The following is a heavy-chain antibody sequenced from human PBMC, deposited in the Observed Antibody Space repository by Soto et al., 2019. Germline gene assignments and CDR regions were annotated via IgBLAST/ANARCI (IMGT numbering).Heavy chain of an antibody. J-gene: IGHJ4*02. CDR3: GPQILWYGEMPNFVS. CDR2: ISANSGST. V-gene: IGHV3-23*01. Sequence: PGWSLRLSCASSVFSFSNQALSWVRQAPGKGLEWVSTISANSGSTYYAASVKGRFNISRDNSKNTLDLQMNSLRGEDTAGYYCGPQILWYGEMPNFVSRGQGTLVTVSS. CDR1: VFSFSNQA. D-gene: IGHD3-10*01.